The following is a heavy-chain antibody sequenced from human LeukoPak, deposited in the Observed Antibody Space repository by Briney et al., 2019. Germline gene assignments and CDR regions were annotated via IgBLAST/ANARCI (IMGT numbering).Heavy chain of an antibody. D-gene: IGHD2-2*01. Sequence: SETLSLTCAVYGGSFSGYYWSWIRQPPGKGLKWIGEINHSGSTNYNPSLKSRVTISVDTSKNQFSLKLSSVTAADTAVYYCARRRVVVPAAYNWFDPWGQGTLVTVSS. J-gene: IGHJ5*02. V-gene: IGHV4-34*01. CDR1: GGSFSGYY. CDR3: ARRRVVVPAAYNWFDP. CDR2: INHSGST.